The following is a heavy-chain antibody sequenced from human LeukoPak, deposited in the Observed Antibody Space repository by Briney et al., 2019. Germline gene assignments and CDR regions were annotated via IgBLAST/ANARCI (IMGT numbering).Heavy chain of an antibody. Sequence: PGGSLRLSCAASGFTVSGNYMSWVRQAPGKGLEWVSVIYSAGITYYADSVKGRFTISRDNFKHTLYLQMDSLRAEDTAVYYCARSTGYSSTWYVWFDPWGQGTLVTVSS. CDR3: ARSTGYSSTWYVWFDP. D-gene: IGHD6-13*01. V-gene: IGHV3-53*01. J-gene: IGHJ5*02. CDR2: IYSAGIT. CDR1: GFTVSGNY.